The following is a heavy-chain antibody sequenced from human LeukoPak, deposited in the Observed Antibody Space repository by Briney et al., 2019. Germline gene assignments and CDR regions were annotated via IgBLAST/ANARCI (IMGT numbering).Heavy chain of an antibody. V-gene: IGHV1-2*02. J-gene: IGHJ4*02. CDR2: INPNSGGT. CDR1: GYTFTGYY. Sequence: ASVKVSCKASGYTFTGYYMHWVRQAPGQGLDWMGWINPNSGGTNYAQKVQGRVTMTRDTSISTAYMELSRLRSDDTAVYYCARRAPGYCSSTSCYPGDNWGQGTLVTVSS. CDR3: ARRAPGYCSSTSCYPGDN. D-gene: IGHD2-2*03.